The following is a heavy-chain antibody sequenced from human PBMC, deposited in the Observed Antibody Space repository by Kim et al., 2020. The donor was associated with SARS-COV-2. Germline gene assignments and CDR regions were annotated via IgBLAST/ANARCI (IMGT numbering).Heavy chain of an antibody. CDR1: GFTFGDYA. D-gene: IGHD3-22*01. CDR3: IRDFRGYHFYFDS. V-gene: IGHV3-49*03. J-gene: IGHJ4*02. CDR2: IRSNAYGGST. Sequence: GGSLRLSCTASGFTFGDYAMSWFRQAPGKGLEWVGFIRSNAYGGSTEYAASVKVRFTISRDDSKSIPYLQTKSLKTEDTAVYYSIRDFRGYHFYFDSWGQGALVTVSS.